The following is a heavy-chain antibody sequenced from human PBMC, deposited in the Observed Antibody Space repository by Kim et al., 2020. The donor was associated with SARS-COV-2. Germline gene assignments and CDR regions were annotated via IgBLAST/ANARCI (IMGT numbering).Heavy chain of an antibody. J-gene: IGHJ4*02. CDR3: AKDSLESDFWSGYYLDY. V-gene: IGHV3-23*01. D-gene: IGHD3-3*01. Sequence: GGSLRLSCAASGFTFSSYAMSWVRQAPGKGLEWVSAISGSGGSTYYADSVKGRFTISRDNSKNTLYLQMNSLRAEDTAVYYCAKDSLESDFWSGYYLDYWGQGTLVTVSS. CDR2: ISGSGGST. CDR1: GFTFSSYA.